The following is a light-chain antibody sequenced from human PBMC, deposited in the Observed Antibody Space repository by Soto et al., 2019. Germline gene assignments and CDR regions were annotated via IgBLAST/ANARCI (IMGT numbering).Light chain of an antibody. CDR3: QQFGSSPGFT. Sequence: EIVLTQSPGTLSLSPGERATLSCRASQSINSRYLDWYQQEPGQAPRLLIYGASSRATGIPDRFSGSGSGTDFTLTISRLEPEDFAVYYCQQFGSSPGFTFGPGTKVDIK. CDR2: GAS. CDR1: QSINSRY. J-gene: IGKJ3*01. V-gene: IGKV3-20*01.